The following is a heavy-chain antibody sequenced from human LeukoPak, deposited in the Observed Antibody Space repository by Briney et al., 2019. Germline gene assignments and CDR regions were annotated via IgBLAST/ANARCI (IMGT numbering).Heavy chain of an antibody. CDR2: IYYGGST. Sequence: SETLSLTCAVSGGSISTSTYYWGWIRQPPGKGPEWIGNIYYGGSTYYNPSLKSRVTISVDTSKNQFSLKLTSVTAADTAVYYCARVKYSSSSRANSKTTDYYYYYMDVWGKGTTVTVSS. J-gene: IGHJ6*03. D-gene: IGHD6-6*01. CDR3: ARVKYSSSSRANSKTTDYYYYYMDV. V-gene: IGHV4-39*01. CDR1: GGSISTSTYY.